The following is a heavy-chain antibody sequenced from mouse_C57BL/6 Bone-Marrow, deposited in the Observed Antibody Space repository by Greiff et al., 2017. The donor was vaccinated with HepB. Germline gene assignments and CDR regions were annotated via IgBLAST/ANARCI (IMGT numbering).Heavy chain of an antibody. CDR3: ARSGLRPGRGYAMDY. CDR2: IYPGSGST. CDR1: GYTFTSYW. D-gene: IGHD1-2*01. Sequence: QVQLKQPGAELVKPGASVKMSCKASGYTFTSYWITWVKQRPGQGLEWIGDIYPGSGSTNYNEKFKSKATLTVDTSSSTAYMQLSSLTSEDSAVYYCARSGLRPGRGYAMDYWGQGTSVTVSS. V-gene: IGHV1-55*01. J-gene: IGHJ4*01.